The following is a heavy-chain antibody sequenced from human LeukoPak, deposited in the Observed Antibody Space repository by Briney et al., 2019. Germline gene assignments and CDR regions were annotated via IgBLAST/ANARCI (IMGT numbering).Heavy chain of an antibody. V-gene: IGHV1-69*13. CDR3: ARNSGEEGVFDI. D-gene: IGHD2-8*01. CDR2: IIPIFGTA. J-gene: IGHJ3*02. Sequence: ASVKVSCKTSGYTFNGYYLHWVRQAPGQGLEWMGGIIPIFGTANYAQKFQGGVTITADESTSTAYMELRSLRSEDTAVYYCARNSGEEGVFDIWGQGTMVTVSS. CDR1: GYTFNGYY.